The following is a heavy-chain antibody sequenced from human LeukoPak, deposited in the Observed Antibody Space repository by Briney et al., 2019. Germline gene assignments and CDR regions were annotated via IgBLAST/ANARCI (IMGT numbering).Heavy chain of an antibody. J-gene: IGHJ2*01. V-gene: IGHV4-30-4*08. D-gene: IGHD3-3*01. Sequence: SETLSLTCTVSGGSISSGDYYWSWIRQPPGKGLEWIGYIYYSGSTYYNPSLKSRVTISVDTSKNQFSLKLSSVTAADAAVYYCARTLRFLEYFDLWGRGTLVTVSS. CDR2: IYYSGST. CDR1: GGSISSGDYY. CDR3: ARTLRFLEYFDL.